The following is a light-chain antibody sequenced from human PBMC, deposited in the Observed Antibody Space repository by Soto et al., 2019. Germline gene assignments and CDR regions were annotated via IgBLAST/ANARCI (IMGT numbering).Light chain of an antibody. V-gene: IGLV3-21*02. CDR3: QVWDSSSDHVV. CDR1: NIGSKS. CDR2: DDS. J-gene: IGLJ2*01. Sequence: SYELTQPPSVSVAPGQTAWITCGGTNIGSKSVHWYQQKPDQAPVLVVYDDSDRPSGIPGRFSGSNSGNTATLTISRVEAGDEADYYCQVWDSSSDHVVFGGGTKLTVL.